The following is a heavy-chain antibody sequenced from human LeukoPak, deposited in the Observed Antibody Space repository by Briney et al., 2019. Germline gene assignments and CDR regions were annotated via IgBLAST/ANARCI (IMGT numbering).Heavy chain of an antibody. CDR3: ARGDSSSWYEQWLTI. J-gene: IGHJ4*02. D-gene: IGHD6-13*01. CDR1: GGSISSYY. Sequence: SETLSLTCTVSGGSISSYYWSWIRQPAGKGLGWIGRIYTSGSTNYNPSLKSRVTMSVDTSKNQFSLKLSSVTAADTAVYYCARGDSSSWYEQWLTIWGQGTLVTVSS. V-gene: IGHV4-4*07. CDR2: IYTSGST.